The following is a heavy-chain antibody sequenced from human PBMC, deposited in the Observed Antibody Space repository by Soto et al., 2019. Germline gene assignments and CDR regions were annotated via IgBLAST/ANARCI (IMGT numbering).Heavy chain of an antibody. J-gene: IGHJ4*02. CDR1: GFTFSSYA. CDR3: ERTIYPYSSSCFDY. CDR2: ISYDGSNK. D-gene: IGHD6-13*01. Sequence: QVQLVESGGGVVQPGRSLRLSCAASGFTFSSYAMHWVRQAPGKGLEWVAAISYDGSNKYYADSVKGRFTISRDNSKNTLYMQMNSLGAEDTDVYYCERTIYPYSSSCFDYWGQGTLVPVSS. V-gene: IGHV3-30-3*01.